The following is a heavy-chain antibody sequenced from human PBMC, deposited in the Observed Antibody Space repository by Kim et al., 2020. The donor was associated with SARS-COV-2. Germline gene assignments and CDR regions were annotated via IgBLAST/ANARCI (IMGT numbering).Heavy chain of an antibody. Sequence: SETLSLTCTVSGGSISSSSYYWGWIRQPPGKGLEWIGSIYYSGSTYYNPSLKSRVTISVDTSKNQFSLKLSSVTAADTAVYYCARDSGSYVSCFDYWGQG. J-gene: IGHJ4*02. CDR1: GGSISSSSYY. V-gene: IGHV4-39*02. D-gene: IGHD1-26*01. CDR2: IYYSGST. CDR3: ARDSGSYVSCFDY.